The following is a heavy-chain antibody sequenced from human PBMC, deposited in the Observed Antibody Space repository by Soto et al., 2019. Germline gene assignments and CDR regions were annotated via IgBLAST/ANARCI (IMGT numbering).Heavy chain of an antibody. V-gene: IGHV4-59*01. J-gene: IGHJ4*02. CDR1: GGSISSYY. CDR2: IYYSGST. Sequence: SETLSLTCTVSGGSISSYYWSWIRQPPGKGLEWIGYIYYSGSTNYNPSLKSRVTISVDTSKNQFSLKLSSVTAADTAVYYCARGFDGGNPVGFDYWGQGTLVTVSS. D-gene: IGHD2-15*01. CDR3: ARGFDGGNPVGFDY.